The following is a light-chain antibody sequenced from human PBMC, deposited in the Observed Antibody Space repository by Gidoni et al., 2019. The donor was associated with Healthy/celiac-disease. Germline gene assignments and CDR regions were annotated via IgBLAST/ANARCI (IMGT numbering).Light chain of an antibody. Sequence: DIQMTQSPSTLSASVGDRVTITCRASESISNWLAWYQQKPGKAPKLLIYKASRLESGVPSRFSGRGSGTEFTLTISSLQPDDFATYFCQRYETFWTFXXXTKVEV. CDR3: QRYETFWT. CDR2: KAS. CDR1: ESISNW. V-gene: IGKV1-5*03. J-gene: IGKJ1*01.